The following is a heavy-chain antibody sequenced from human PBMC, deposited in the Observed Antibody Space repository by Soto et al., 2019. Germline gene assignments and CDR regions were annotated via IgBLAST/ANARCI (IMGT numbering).Heavy chain of an antibody. CDR2: ISGSGGST. CDR1: GFTFSSYA. D-gene: IGHD6-19*01. J-gene: IGHJ6*02. CDR3: AKYGRWLVHFYYYGMDV. V-gene: IGHV3-23*01. Sequence: EVQLLESGGGLVQPGGSLRLSCAASGFTFSSYAMSWVRQAPGKGLEWVSAISGSGGSTYYADSVNGRFTISRDNSKNTLYLQMNSLRAEDTAVYYCAKYGRWLVHFYYYGMDVWGQGTTVTVSS.